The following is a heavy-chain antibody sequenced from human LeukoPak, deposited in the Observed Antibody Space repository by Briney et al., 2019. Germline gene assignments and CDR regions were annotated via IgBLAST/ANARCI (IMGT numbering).Heavy chain of an antibody. CDR3: ARSGTYQHSSSYDY. D-gene: IGHD6-13*01. CDR2: INHSGGT. Sequence: SETLSLTCAVYGGSFSGYYWSWLRQPPGKGLEWIGEINHSGGTKYNPSLKSRVTISVDTSKNQFSLKLSSVTAADTAVYYCARSGTYQHSSSYDYWGQGTLVTVSS. CDR1: GGSFSGYY. V-gene: IGHV4-34*01. J-gene: IGHJ4*02.